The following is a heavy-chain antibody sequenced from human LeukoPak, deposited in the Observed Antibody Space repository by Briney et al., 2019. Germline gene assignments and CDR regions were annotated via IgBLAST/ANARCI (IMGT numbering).Heavy chain of an antibody. CDR2: INHSGST. Sequence: SESLSLTCAVYGGSFSGYYWSWIRQPPGKGLEWIGEINHSGSTNYNPSLKSRVTISVDTSKNQFSLKLSSVTAADTAVYYCARSLSLDNSGLGDDYWGQGTLVTVSS. D-gene: IGHD3-22*01. CDR3: ARSLSLDNSGLGDDY. V-gene: IGHV4-34*01. J-gene: IGHJ4*02. CDR1: GGSFSGYY.